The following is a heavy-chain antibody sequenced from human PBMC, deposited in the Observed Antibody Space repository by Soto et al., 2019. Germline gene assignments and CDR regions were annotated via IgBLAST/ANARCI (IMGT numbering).Heavy chain of an antibody. V-gene: IGHV3-43*02. CDR2: ISGDGGST. CDR3: ATDIARETRPPHDSSGYADY. J-gene: IGHJ4*02. Sequence: GGSLRLSCAASGFTFDDYAMHWVRQAPGKGLEWVSLISGDGGSTYYADSVKGRFTISRDNSKNSLYLQMNSLRTEDTALYYCATDIARETRPPHDSSGYADYWGQGPLVTVSS. CDR1: GFTFDDYA. D-gene: IGHD3-22*01.